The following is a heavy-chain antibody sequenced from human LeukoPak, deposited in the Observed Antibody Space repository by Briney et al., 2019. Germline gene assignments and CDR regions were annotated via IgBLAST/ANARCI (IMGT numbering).Heavy chain of an antibody. V-gene: IGHV4-59*11. Sequence: SETLSLTCTVSGGAISSHYWSWIRQPPGKGLEWIGYIYYSGSTNYNPSLKSRVTISVDTSKNQFSLKLSSVTAADTAVYYCASTTSSSWSNWFDPWGQGTLVTVSS. CDR3: ASTTSSSWSNWFDP. J-gene: IGHJ5*02. CDR2: IYYSGST. CDR1: GGAISSHY. D-gene: IGHD6-13*01.